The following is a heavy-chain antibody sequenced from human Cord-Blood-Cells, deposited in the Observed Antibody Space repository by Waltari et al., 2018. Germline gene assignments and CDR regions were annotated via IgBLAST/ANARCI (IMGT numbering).Heavy chain of an antibody. V-gene: IGHV1-3*01. D-gene: IGHD3-9*01. J-gene: IGHJ6*02. CDR1: GYTFTSYA. CDR3: ARDDRELRYFDWLFPDVDSYYGMDV. CDR2: INAGNGNT. Sequence: QVQLVQSGAEVKKPGASVKVSCKASGYTFTSYAMHWVRQAPGQRLEWMGWINAGNGNTKYSQKFQGRVTITRDTSASTAYMELSSLRSEDTAVYYCARDDRELRYFDWLFPDVDSYYGMDVLGQGTTVTVSS.